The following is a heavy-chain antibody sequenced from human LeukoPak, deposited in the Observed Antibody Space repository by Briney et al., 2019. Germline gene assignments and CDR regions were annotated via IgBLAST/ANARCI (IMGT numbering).Heavy chain of an antibody. D-gene: IGHD3-22*01. CDR2: MNPNSGNT. CDR3: AVGVITEFDY. J-gene: IGHJ4*02. CDR1: GYTFTSYD. V-gene: IGHV1-8*01. Sequence: GGSVKVSCKASGYTFTSYDIHWVRQATGQGLEWMGWMNPNSGNTGYAQKFQGRVTMTRNTSISTAYMELSSLRSENTAVYYCAVGVITEFDYWGQGTLVTVSS.